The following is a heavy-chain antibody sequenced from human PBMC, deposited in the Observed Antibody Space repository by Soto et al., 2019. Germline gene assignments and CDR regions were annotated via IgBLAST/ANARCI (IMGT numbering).Heavy chain of an antibody. CDR2: ISWNSGTI. Sequence: GGSLRLSCAASGFTFDDYDIHWVRQTLGKGLEWVSSISWNSGTIGYADSVKGRFTISRDSANNSLFLQMNSLRPEDTALYYCVRATNLYFFDYWGQGTLVTVSS. CDR1: GFTFDDYD. J-gene: IGHJ4*02. V-gene: IGHV3-9*01. CDR3: VRATNLYFFDY.